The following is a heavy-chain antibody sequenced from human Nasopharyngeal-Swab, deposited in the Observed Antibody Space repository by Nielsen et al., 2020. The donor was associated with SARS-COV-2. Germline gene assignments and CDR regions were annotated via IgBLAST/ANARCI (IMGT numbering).Heavy chain of an antibody. V-gene: IGHV4-59*11. Sequence: GSLRLSCTVSGVSITSQYWSWIRQPPGKGLEWIGYICHNSGTSYNPSLKSRVTMFMDTSKNQFSLRLRSVTAADTAVYYCAKEGATGRFDPWGQGTLVTVSS. CDR1: GVSITSQY. CDR3: AKEGATGRFDP. J-gene: IGHJ5*02. CDR2: ICHNSGT.